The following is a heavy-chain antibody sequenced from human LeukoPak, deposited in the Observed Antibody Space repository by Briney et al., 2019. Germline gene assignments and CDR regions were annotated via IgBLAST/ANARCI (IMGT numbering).Heavy chain of an antibody. CDR1: GGSFSGYY. Sequence: SETLSFTCAVYGGSFSGYYWSWIRQPPGRGLEWIGEIHPSGIINYNASLKSRVTISEDTSKSQFSLRLSPVTAADTALYYCARGGDHSKSGYWGQGTLVTVSS. CDR3: ARGGDHSKSGY. V-gene: IGHV4-34*01. J-gene: IGHJ4*02. CDR2: IHPSGII. D-gene: IGHD2/OR15-2a*01.